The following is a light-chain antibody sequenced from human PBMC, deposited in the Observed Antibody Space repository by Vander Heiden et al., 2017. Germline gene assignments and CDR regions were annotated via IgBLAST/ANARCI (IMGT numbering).Light chain of an antibody. V-gene: IGLV2-23*02. CDR1: SSDVGSYNL. J-gene: IGLJ2*01. CDR3: CSYAGSSTPVV. Sequence: QSALTHPASVSGSPGQSIPISCTGTSSDVGSYNLVSWYQQHPGKAPKLMIHEVSKRPSGVSNRFSGSKSGNTASLTISGLQAEDEADYYCCSYAGSSTPVVFGGGTKLTVL. CDR2: EVS.